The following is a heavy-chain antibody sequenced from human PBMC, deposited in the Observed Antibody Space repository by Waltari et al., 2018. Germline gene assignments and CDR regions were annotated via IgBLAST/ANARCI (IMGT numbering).Heavy chain of an antibody. CDR3: ARDRGVIFYDFDYYYMDV. CDR1: GGSISSYY. Sequence: QVQLQESGPGLVKPSETLSLTCTVSGGSISSYYWSWIRQPPGKGLEWIGYIYYSGSTNYNPSLKSRVTISVDTSKNQFSLKLSSVTAADTAVYYCARDRGVIFYDFDYYYMDVWGKGTTVTVSS. V-gene: IGHV4-59*01. D-gene: IGHD3-10*01. CDR2: IYYSGST. J-gene: IGHJ6*03.